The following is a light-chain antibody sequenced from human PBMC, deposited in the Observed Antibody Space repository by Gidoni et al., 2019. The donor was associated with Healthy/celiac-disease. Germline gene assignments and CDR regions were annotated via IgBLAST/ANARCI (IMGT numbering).Light chain of an antibody. CDR2: DVS. J-gene: IGLJ2*01. Sequence: GTSSDVGGYNYVSWYQQHPGKAPKLMIYDVSNRPSGVSNRFSGSKSGNTASLTISGLQAEDEADYYCSSYTSSSFVVFGGGTKLTVL. V-gene: IGLV2-14*04. CDR3: SSYTSSSFVV. CDR1: SSDVGGYNY.